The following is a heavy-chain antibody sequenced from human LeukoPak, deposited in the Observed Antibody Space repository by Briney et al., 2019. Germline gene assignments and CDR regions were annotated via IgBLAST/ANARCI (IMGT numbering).Heavy chain of an antibody. CDR1: GYTFTGYY. V-gene: IGHV1-2*02. CDR2: INPNSGGT. CDR3: ARGVPGYCSSTSCLYYFDY. J-gene: IGHJ4*02. D-gene: IGHD2-2*03. Sequence: GASVKVSCKASGYTFTGYYMHWVRQAPGQGLEWMGWINPNSGGTNYAQKFQGRVTMTRDTSISTAYMELSRLRSDDTAVYYCARGVPGYCSSTSCLYYFDYWGQGTLVTVSS.